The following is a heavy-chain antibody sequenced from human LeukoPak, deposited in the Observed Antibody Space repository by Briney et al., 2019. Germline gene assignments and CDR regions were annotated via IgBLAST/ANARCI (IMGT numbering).Heavy chain of an antibody. CDR1: GYTFTGYY. V-gene: IGHV1-2*02. D-gene: IGHD5-12*01. J-gene: IGHJ4*02. CDR3: ARDHSGYDFDY. CDR2: INPNSGGT. Sequence: GASVKVSCKASGYTFTGYYMHWVRQAPGQGLEWMGWINPNSGGTNYAQKFQGRVTMTRDTSISTAYMELSRLRSNDTVVYYCARDHSGYDFDYWGQGTLVTVSS.